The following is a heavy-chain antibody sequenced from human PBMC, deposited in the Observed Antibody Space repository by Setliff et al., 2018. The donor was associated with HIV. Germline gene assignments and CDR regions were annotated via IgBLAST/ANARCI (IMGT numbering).Heavy chain of an antibody. J-gene: IGHJ4*02. Sequence: SETLSLTCAVYGGTISGYNWSWIRQPPGKGLEWIGYIYTSGSTNYNPSLKSRVAISIDTSKNQFSLRLRSVTAADTALYYCARLGRAIDRGGYSLRFDYWGQGTLVTVSS. V-gene: IGHV4-4*09. CDR3: ARLGRAIDRGGYSLRFDY. D-gene: IGHD3-22*01. CDR2: IYTSGST. CDR1: GGTISGYN.